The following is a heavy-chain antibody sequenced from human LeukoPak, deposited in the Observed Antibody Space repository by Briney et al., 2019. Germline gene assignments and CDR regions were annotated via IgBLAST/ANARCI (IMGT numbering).Heavy chain of an antibody. CDR3: ARAGWYSSSHVGYYYYYMDV. D-gene: IGHD6-13*01. CDR1: GGSISSGGYY. CDR2: IYYSGST. Sequence: PSETLSLTCTVSGGSISSGGYYWSWIRQHPGKGLEWIGYIYYSGSTYYNPPLKSRVTISVDTSKNQFSLKLSSVTAADTAVYYCARAGWYSSSHVGYYYYYMDVWGKGTTVTVSS. V-gene: IGHV4-31*03. J-gene: IGHJ6*03.